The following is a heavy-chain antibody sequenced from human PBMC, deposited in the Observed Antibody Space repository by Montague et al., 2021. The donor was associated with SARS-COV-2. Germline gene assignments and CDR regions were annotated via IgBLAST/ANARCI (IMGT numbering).Heavy chain of an antibody. CDR3: ARGGLGMVRGVIYDYGMDV. D-gene: IGHD3-10*01. V-gene: IGHV3-66*01. J-gene: IGHJ6*02. CDR2: IYSGGST. CDR1: GFTVSSNY. Sequence: SLRLSCAASGFTVSSNYMSWVRQAPGKGLEWVSVIYSGGSTYYADSVKGRFTISRNNSKNTLYLQMNSLRAEDTAVYYCARGGLGMVRGVIYDYGMDVWGQGTTVTVSS.